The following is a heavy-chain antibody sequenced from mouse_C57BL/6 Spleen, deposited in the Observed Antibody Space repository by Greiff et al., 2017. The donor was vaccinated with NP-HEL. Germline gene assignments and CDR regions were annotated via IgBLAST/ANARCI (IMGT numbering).Heavy chain of an antibody. V-gene: IGHV1-55*01. Sequence: VQLQQPGAELVKPGASVKMSCKASGYTFTSYWITWVKQRPGQGLEWIGDIYPGSGSTNYNEKFKSKATLTVDTSSSTAYMQLSSLTSEDSAVYYCAREGATIVCYYAMDYWGQGTSVTVSS. CDR2: IYPGSGST. J-gene: IGHJ4*01. CDR1: GYTFTSYW. D-gene: IGHD2-12*01. CDR3: AREGATIVCYYAMDY.